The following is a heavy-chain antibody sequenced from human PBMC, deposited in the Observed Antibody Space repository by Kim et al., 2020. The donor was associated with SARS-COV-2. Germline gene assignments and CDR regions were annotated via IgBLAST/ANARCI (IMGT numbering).Heavy chain of an antibody. Sequence: GGSLRLSCAASGFPFSTDWMHWVRQAPGKGLMWVSRIDGSGTGTSYADSVKGRFTISRDNAKDTLYLQMNSLRADDTAVYYCVRGKYDGNCFGYWGQGTLVTVSS. D-gene: IGHD2-15*01. J-gene: IGHJ4*02. CDR1: GFPFSTDW. V-gene: IGHV3-74*01. CDR3: VRGKYDGNCFGY. CDR2: IDGSGTGT.